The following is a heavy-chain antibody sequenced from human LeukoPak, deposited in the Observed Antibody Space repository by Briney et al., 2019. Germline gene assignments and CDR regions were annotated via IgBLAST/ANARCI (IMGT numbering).Heavy chain of an antibody. V-gene: IGHV5-51*01. CDR1: GYSFTSYW. Sequence: GESLKISCKGSGYSFTSYWIGWVRQMPGKGLEWMGIIYPGDSDTRYSPSFQGQVTISADKSISTAYLQWSSLKASDTAMYYCARRSLEMATIGDHYFDYWGQGTLVTVSS. CDR3: ARRSLEMATIGDHYFDY. CDR2: IYPGDSDT. D-gene: IGHD5-24*01. J-gene: IGHJ4*02.